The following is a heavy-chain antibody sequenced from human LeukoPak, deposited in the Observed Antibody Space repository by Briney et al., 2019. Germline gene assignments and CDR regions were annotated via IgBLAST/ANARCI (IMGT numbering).Heavy chain of an antibody. Sequence: GASVKVSCKAFGYTFTGYWMHWVRQAPGQGPEWMEVISPSGGSTIYAQKFKGRVTLTRDMSTSTDYLELSSLRSEDTAVYYCARHTVGARDDAFDIWGQGTMVTVSS. CDR2: ISPSGGST. V-gene: IGHV1-46*01. CDR1: GYTFTGYW. J-gene: IGHJ3*02. CDR3: ARHTVGARDDAFDI. D-gene: IGHD1-26*01.